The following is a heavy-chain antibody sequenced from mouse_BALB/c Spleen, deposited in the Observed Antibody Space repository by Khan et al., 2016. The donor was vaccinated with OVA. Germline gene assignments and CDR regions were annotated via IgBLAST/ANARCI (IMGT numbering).Heavy chain of an antibody. CDR2: IYPGGYFT. J-gene: IGHJ1*01. Sequence: QIQLVQSGGEVIRPGTSVRISCKASGYTFTNYWLGWIRQRPGHGLEWIGDIYPGGYFTNYNEHFKGKATLTVDTSSSTANMKLSSLTSEDSAVYFCARWATWYFDVWGAGTTVTVSS. D-gene: IGHD3-1*01. V-gene: IGHV1-63*02. CDR1: GYTFTNYW. CDR3: ARWATWYFDV.